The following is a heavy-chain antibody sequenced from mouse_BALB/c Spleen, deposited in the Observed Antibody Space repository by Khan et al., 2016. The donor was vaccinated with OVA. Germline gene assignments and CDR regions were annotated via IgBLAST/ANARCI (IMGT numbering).Heavy chain of an antibody. CDR1: GYIFTSYW. CDR2: INPSSGYT. D-gene: IGHD1-1*01. Sequence: QVQLQQPGAELPKPGASAKMSCKASGYIFTSYWTNWVKQRPGQGLEWIGYINPSSGYTDYNQKFKDKATLTADKSSSTAYMQLSSLTSEDSAVYYCARSGYGSLAYWGQGTLVTVSA. V-gene: IGHV1-7*01. J-gene: IGHJ3*01. CDR3: ARSGYGSLAY.